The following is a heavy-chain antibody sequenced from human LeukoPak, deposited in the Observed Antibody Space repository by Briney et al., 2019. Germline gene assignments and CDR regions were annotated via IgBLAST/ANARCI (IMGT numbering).Heavy chain of an antibody. Sequence: SETLSLTCTVSDGSISNYYWSWIRQPAGKGLEWIGHIYTSGSTNYNPSLKSRVTMSVDTSKNQFSLKLSSVTAADTAVYYCARELQKWDAFDIWGQGTMVTVSS. J-gene: IGHJ3*02. V-gene: IGHV4-4*07. CDR2: IYTSGST. D-gene: IGHD4-11*01. CDR1: DGSISNYY. CDR3: ARELQKWDAFDI.